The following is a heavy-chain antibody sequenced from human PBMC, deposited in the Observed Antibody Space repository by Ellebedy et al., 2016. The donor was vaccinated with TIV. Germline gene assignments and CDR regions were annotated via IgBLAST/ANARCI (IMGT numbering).Heavy chain of an antibody. D-gene: IGHD6-6*01. CDR3: ARSAARSYYYYYYGMDV. V-gene: IGHV4-59*01. CDR2: IYYSGST. Sequence: SETLSLTCTVSGGSISSYYWSWIRQPPGKGLEWIGYIYYSGSTNYNPSLKSRVTISVDTSKNQFSLKLSSVTAADTAVYYCARSAARSYYYYYYGMDVWGQGTTVTVSS. J-gene: IGHJ6*02. CDR1: GGSISSYY.